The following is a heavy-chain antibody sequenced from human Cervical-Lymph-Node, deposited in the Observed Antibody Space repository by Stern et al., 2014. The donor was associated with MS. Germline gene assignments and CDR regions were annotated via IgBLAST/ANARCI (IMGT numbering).Heavy chain of an antibody. CDR1: GGTFSSLA. Sequence: VQLVESGAEERRPGSSVKVSCKASGGTFSSLAISWLRQAPGQGLEWMGGIIPMFGAANYAQKFHDTVVITADESTNTVYMELSSLRSEDAALYYCARDKEAHYFDSWGQGTLVTVSS. CDR3: ARDKEAHYFDS. V-gene: IGHV1-69*01. CDR2: IIPMFGAA. J-gene: IGHJ4*02.